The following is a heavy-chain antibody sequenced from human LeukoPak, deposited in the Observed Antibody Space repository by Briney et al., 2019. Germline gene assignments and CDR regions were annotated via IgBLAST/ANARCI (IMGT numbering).Heavy chain of an antibody. Sequence: SETLSLTCTVSGGSISSYYWSWIRQPPGKGLEWIGYIYYSGSTNYNPSLKSRVTISVDTSKNQFSLKLSSVTAADTAVYYCARGVKHVGPYYCYGMDVWGQVTTVTVSS. CDR1: GGSISSYY. D-gene: IGHD3-10*01. V-gene: IGHV4-59*01. CDR2: IYYSGST. J-gene: IGHJ6*02. CDR3: ARGVKHVGPYYCYGMDV.